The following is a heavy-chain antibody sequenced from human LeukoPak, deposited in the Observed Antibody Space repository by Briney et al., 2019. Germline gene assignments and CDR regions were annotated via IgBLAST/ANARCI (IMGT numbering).Heavy chain of an antibody. J-gene: IGHJ5*02. CDR3: AREMSTGWLDP. CDR2: IYYSGST. Sequence: SETLSLTCAVYGGSFSGYYWSWIRQPPGKGLEWIGYIYYSGSTNYNPSLKSRVTISVDTSKNQFSLKLSSVTAADTAVYYCAREMSTGWLDPWGQGTLVTVSS. CDR1: GGSFSGYY. V-gene: IGHV4-59*01.